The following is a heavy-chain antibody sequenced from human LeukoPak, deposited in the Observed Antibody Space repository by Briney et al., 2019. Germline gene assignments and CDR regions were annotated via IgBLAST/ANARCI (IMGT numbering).Heavy chain of an antibody. CDR3: ALRSRLRGWFDP. V-gene: IGHV4-59*12. D-gene: IGHD2-15*01. CDR2: IYYSGTT. CDR1: GGSISNNY. Sequence: SETLSLTCTVSGGSISNNYWSWIRQPPGKGLEWIGCIYYSGTTNYNPSLKSRVTISVDTSKNQFSLKLSSVTAADTAVYYCALRSRLRGWFDPWGQGTLVTVSS. J-gene: IGHJ5*02.